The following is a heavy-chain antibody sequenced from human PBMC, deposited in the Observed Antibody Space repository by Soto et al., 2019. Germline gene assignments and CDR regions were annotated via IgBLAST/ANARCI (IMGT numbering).Heavy chain of an antibody. CDR1: GYTFTIYG. D-gene: IGHD4-17*01. CDR2: ISVYNGNT. J-gene: IGHJ5*02. Sequence: GASVKVSCKASGYTFTIYGISWVRQAPGQGLEWMGWISVYNGNTNYAQNLQGRVTMTTDTSTSTAYMELRSLRSDDTAVYYCARGAREVKYGDYAQWFDPWGQGTPVTVSS. V-gene: IGHV1-18*01. CDR3: ARGAREVKYGDYAQWFDP.